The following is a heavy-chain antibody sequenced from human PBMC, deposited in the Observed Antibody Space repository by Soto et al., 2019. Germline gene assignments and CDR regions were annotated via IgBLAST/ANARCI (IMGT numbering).Heavy chain of an antibody. CDR3: ARRMAWGAV. CDR2: ISSSSSYI. Sequence: EVQLVESGGGLVKPGGSLRLSCAASGFTFSSYSMNWVRQAPGKGLEWVSSISSSSSYIYYADSVKGRFTISRDNAKNSPYLQMTSLRAEDTSVYYCARRMAWGAVWGQGTTVTVSS. D-gene: IGHD3-16*01. V-gene: IGHV3-21*01. CDR1: GFTFSSYS. J-gene: IGHJ6*02.